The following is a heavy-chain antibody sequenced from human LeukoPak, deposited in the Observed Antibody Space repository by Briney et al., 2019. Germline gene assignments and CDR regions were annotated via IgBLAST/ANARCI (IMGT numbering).Heavy chain of an antibody. CDR3: ARLLLWFGAYGMDV. CDR1: GGSFSGYY. V-gene: IGHV4-34*01. CDR2: IKHSGST. D-gene: IGHD3-10*01. J-gene: IGHJ6*02. Sequence: SETLSLTCAVYGGSFSGYYWSWIRQPPRKGLERIGEIKHSGSTHYNPSLKSRVTISVDTSKNQFSLKLSSVTAADTAVYYCARLLLWFGAYGMDVWGQGTTVTVSS.